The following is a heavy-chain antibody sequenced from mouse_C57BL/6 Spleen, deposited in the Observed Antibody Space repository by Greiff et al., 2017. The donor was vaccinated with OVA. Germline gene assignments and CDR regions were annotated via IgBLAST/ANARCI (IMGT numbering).Heavy chain of an antibody. CDR1: GYTFTDYE. CDR3: TRISRRGYFDV. D-gene: IGHD3-2*02. J-gene: IGHJ1*03. Sequence: QVQLKQSGAELVRPGASVTLSCKASGYTFTDYEMHWVKQTPVHGLEWIGAIDPETGGTAYNQKFKGKAILTADKSSSTAYMELRSLTSEDSAVYYCTRISRRGYFDVWGTGTTVTVSS. CDR2: IDPETGGT. V-gene: IGHV1-15*01.